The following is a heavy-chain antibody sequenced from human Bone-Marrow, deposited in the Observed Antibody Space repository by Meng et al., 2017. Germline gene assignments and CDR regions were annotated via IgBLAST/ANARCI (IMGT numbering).Heavy chain of an antibody. D-gene: IGHD3-10*01. V-gene: IGHV3-74*01. CDR2: INNDGSGT. CDR3: VRDVHHPWFS. CDR1: GFTFSSNW. J-gene: IGHJ5*02. Sequence: VQVVESGGGLVEPGGSPRLSCAASGFTFSSNWMHWVRQAPGKGLVWVSCINNDGSGTGYADSVKGRFTIFRDNAKNTLYLQMNSLRAEDTAVYYCVRDVHHPWFSWGQGTLVTVSS.